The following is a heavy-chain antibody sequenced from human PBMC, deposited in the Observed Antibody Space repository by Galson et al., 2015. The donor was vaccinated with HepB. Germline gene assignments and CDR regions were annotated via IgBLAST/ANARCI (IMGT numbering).Heavy chain of an antibody. V-gene: IGHV3-30*02. CDR2: IRYDGGSK. J-gene: IGHJ4*02. Sequence: SLRLSCAASGFTFRNYAMHWVRQAPGKGLEWVAFIRYDGGSKFYADSVKGRFIISRDNSKNALFLQMNSLRAEDTAVYYCANLPDYYFDYWGQGTLVTVSS. D-gene: IGHD2-21*02. CDR3: ANLPDYYFDY. CDR1: GFTFRNYA.